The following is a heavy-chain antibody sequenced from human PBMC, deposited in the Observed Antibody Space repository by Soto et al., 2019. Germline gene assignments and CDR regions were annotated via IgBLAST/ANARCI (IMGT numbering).Heavy chain of an antibody. CDR1: GGSFSGYY. J-gene: IGHJ4*02. Sequence: QVQLQQWGAGLLKPSETLSLTCAVYGGSFSGYYWSWIRQPPGKGLEWIGEINHSGSTNYNPSLKSRVTISVDTSKNQFSLKLSSVTAADTAVYYCARTGSSTWGRGRSGGSCCADYWGQGTLVTVSS. V-gene: IGHV4-34*01. D-gene: IGHD2-15*01. CDR3: ARTGSSTWGRGRSGGSCCADY. CDR2: INHSGST.